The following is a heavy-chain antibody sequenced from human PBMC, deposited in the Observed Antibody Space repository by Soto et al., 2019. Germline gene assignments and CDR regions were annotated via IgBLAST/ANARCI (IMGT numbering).Heavy chain of an antibody. CDR1: GFTFSDYY. CDR2: ISGSGSTI. V-gene: IGHV3-11*01. Sequence: GGSLRLSCAASGFTFSDYYMSWFRQAPGKGLEWVSYISGSGSTIHDADSVKGRFTISRDNAKNSLYLQMNSLRAEDTAVYYCARLGSIAAAGTPDYWGQGTLVTAPQ. CDR3: ARLGSIAAAGTPDY. D-gene: IGHD6-13*01. J-gene: IGHJ4*02.